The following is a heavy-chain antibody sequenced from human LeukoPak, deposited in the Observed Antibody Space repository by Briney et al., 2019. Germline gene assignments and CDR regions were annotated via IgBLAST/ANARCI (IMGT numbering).Heavy chain of an antibody. Sequence: GEPLKISGTCSGYGFTNYWIGWVREMRGKGLAWMGIIYPSDSDTGYSPSVQGQVTISADKSTSAPYLQWSSLKAPDTPLYYCARTYGSGTPFDYWAQGTLATVSS. D-gene: IGHD3-10*01. CDR3: ARTYGSGTPFDY. CDR2: IYPSDSDT. V-gene: IGHV5-51*01. CDR1: GYGFTNYW. J-gene: IGHJ4*02.